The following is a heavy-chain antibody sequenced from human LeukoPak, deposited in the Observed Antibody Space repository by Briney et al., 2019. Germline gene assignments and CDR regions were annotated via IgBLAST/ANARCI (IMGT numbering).Heavy chain of an antibody. CDR1: GFTFSSYS. D-gene: IGHD2-2*01. V-gene: IGHV3-21*01. CDR2: ISSSSSYI. J-gene: IGHJ6*02. CDR3: ARESIVVVPAADYYYYGMDV. Sequence: GGSLRLSCAASGFTFSSYSMNWVRQAPGKGQEWVSSISSSSSYIYYADSVKGRFTISRDNAKNSLYLQMNSLRAEDTAVYYCARESIVVVPAADYYYYGMDVWGQGTTVTVSS.